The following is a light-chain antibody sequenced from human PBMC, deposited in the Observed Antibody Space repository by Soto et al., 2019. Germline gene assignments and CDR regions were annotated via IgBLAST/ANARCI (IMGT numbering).Light chain of an antibody. CDR2: KLS. CDR3: SSYTSSSSYG. V-gene: IGLV2-14*01. Sequence: QSALAQPASVSGSAGQSITISCTGTSSDVGGYNYSSWYQQHPGKAPKLMNYKLSNRPAEGSNRFSGSKSCNSASLTISGRQAEDEADYYCSSYTSSSSYGFGTGSKVTVL. J-gene: IGLJ1*01. CDR1: SSDVGGYNY.